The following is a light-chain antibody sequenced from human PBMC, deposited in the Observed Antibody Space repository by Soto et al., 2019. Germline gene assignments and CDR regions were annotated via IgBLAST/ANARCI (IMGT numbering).Light chain of an antibody. CDR3: QQFGTSPPVT. CDR1: QTVRSPY. V-gene: IGKV3-20*01. Sequence: EIVLPQSPGTLSLSPGETATLSCRARQTVRSPYLAWYQQKPGQAPRLLIYGASTRATGIPDRFSGSGSGTDFTLTISRLEPEDLAVYYCQQFGTSPPVTFGGGTKVE. CDR2: GAS. J-gene: IGKJ4*01.